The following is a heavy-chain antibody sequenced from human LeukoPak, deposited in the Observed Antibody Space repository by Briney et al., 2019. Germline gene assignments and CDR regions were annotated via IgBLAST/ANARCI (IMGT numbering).Heavy chain of an antibody. CDR2: IKSKTDGGTT. J-gene: IGHJ4*02. CDR3: ARETGSAVGSTDFDS. D-gene: IGHD4-17*01. Sequence: GGSLRLSCAASGFTFSSYSMNWVRQAPGKGLEWVGRIKSKTDGGTTDYAAPVKGRFTISRDDSKNTLYLQMNSLRAEDAAVYYCARETGSAVGSTDFDSWGQGTLVTVSS. CDR1: GFTFSSYS. V-gene: IGHV3-15*01.